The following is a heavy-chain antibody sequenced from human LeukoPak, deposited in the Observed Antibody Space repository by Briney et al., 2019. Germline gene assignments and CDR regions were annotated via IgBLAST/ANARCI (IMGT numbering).Heavy chain of an antibody. D-gene: IGHD3-10*01. J-gene: IGHJ4*02. CDR2: INHSGST. V-gene: IGHV4-34*01. CDR1: GGSFSGYY. CDR3: ARRDYYGSGSIDY. Sequence: PSETLSLTCAVYGGSFSGYYWSWIRQPPGKGLEWIGEINHSGSTNYNPSLKSRVTISVDTSKNQFSLKLSSVTTADTAVYYCARRDYYGSGSIDYWGQGTLVTVSS.